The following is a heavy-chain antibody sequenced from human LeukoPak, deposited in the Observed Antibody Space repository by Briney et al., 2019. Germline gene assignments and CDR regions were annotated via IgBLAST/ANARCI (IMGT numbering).Heavy chain of an antibody. V-gene: IGHV3-74*01. Sequence: PGGSLRLSCEASGFTFSYYWMHWVRQAPGQGLVWVSRINGDASSTSYADSVRGRFTISRDNAKNSLFLQMDSLRGEDTAVYYCARCTTGKTFGSLREIKKSRELDFWGQGTLVTVSS. CDR2: INGDASST. D-gene: IGHD1-1*01. CDR1: GFTFSYYW. CDR3: ARCTTGKTFGSLREIKKSRELDF. J-gene: IGHJ4*02.